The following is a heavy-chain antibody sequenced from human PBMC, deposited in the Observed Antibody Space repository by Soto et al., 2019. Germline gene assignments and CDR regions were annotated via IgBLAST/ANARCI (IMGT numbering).Heavy chain of an antibody. D-gene: IGHD7-27*01. V-gene: IGHV3-23*01. CDR2: ISGSGGST. J-gene: IGHJ4*02. CDR3: AKGSLTGDHGRDY. Sequence: GGSLRLSCAASGFTFSSYAMSWVRQAPGKGLEWVSAISGSGGSTYYAESVKGRFTISRDKSKNTLYLQMNSLRAEDTDVYYGAKGSLTGDHGRDYWGQGTLVTVSS. CDR1: GFTFSSYA.